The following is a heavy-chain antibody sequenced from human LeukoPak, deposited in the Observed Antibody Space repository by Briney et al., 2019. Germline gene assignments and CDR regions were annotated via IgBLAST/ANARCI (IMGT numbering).Heavy chain of an antibody. CDR2: ISAYNGKT. CDR1: GYTFTSYG. D-gene: IGHD3-9*01. CDR3: ARDREPLRYIDFGNWFDP. V-gene: IGHV1-18*01. Sequence: ASVKVSCKASGYTFTSYGLSWVRQAPGQGLEWMGWISAYNGKTESSENLQGRLTMTTDTSTNTAYMELMSLSSDDTAVYYCARDREPLRYIDFGNWFDPWGQGTLVTVSS. J-gene: IGHJ5*02.